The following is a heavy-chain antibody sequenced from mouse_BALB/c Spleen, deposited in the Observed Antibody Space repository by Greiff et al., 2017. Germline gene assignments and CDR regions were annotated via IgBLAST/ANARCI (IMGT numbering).Heavy chain of an antibody. CDR1: GYSITSGYY. CDR2: ISYDGSN. Sequence: EVQRVESGPGLVKPSQSLSLTCSVTGYSITSGYYWNWIRQFPGNKLEWMGYISYDGSNNYNPSLKNRISITRDTSKNQFFLKLNSVTTEDTATYYCARGGKYGYFDYWGQGTTLTVSS. J-gene: IGHJ2*01. V-gene: IGHV3-6*02. CDR3: ARGGKYGYFDY. D-gene: IGHD2-10*02.